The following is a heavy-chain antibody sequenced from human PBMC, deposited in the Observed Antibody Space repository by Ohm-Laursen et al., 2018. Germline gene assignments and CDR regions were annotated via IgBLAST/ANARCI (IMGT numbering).Heavy chain of an antibody. J-gene: IGHJ4*02. D-gene: IGHD3-3*01. CDR3: ARGPVTIFGVDNDY. CDR1: GYTFTSYY. V-gene: IGHV1-46*01. CDR2: INPSRDST. Sequence: ASVKVSCKASGYTFTSYYMHWVRQAPGQGLEWMGVINPSRDSTNYAQKFQGRVTMTRDTSTRTVYMELGSLRSEDTAVYYCARGPVTIFGVDNDYWGQGTLVTVSS.